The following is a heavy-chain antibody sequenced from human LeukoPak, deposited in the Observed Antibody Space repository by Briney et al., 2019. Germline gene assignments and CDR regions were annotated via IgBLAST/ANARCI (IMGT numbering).Heavy chain of an antibody. CDR3: ARGSGSPLGAFDI. D-gene: IGHD1-26*01. J-gene: IGHJ3*02. CDR2: IYSGGST. V-gene: IGHV3-53*01. Sequence: PGGSLRLSCAASGFTVSSNYMSWVRQAPGKGLEWVSVIYSGGSTYYADSVKGRFTISRDNSKNTLYLQMNSLRAEDTAVYYCARGSGSPLGAFDIWGQGTMVTVSS. CDR1: GFTVSSNY.